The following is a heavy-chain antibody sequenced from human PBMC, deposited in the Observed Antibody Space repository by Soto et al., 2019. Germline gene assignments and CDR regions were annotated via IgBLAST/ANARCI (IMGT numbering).Heavy chain of an antibody. CDR3: AKDGDFWSGYYSPYFDY. Sequence: PGGSLRLSCAASGFTFSSYAMSWVRQAPGEGLEWVSAISGSGGSTYYADSVKGRFTISRDNSKNTLYLQMNSLRAEDTAVYYCAKDGDFWSGYYSPYFDYWGQGTLVTVSS. CDR1: GFTFSSYA. D-gene: IGHD3-3*01. J-gene: IGHJ4*02. CDR2: ISGSGGST. V-gene: IGHV3-23*01.